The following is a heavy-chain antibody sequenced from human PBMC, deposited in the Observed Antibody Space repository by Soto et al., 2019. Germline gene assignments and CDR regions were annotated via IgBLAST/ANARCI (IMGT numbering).Heavy chain of an antibody. CDR3: ARQIYDSDTGPNFQYYFDS. Sequence: PGESLKISCNGSGYSFAVYWITWVRQKPGKGLEWMGRIDPSDSQTYYSPSFRGHVTISVTKSITTVFLQWSSLRASDTAMYYCARQIYDSDTGPNFQYYFDSWGQGTPVTAPQ. D-gene: IGHD3-22*01. CDR1: GYSFAVYW. V-gene: IGHV5-10-1*01. CDR2: IDPSDSQT. J-gene: IGHJ4*02.